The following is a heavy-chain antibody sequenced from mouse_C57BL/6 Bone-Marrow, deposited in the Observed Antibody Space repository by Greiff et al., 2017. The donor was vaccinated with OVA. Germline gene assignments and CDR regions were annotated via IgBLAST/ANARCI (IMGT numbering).Heavy chain of an antibody. V-gene: IGHV1-54*01. J-gene: IGHJ3*01. CDR1: GYAFTNYL. Sequence: VQLQESGAELVRPGTSVKVSCKASGYAFTNYLIEWVKQRPGQGLEWIGVINPGSGGTNYNEKFKGKATLTADKSSSTAYMQLSSLTSEDSAVYFCERSHDGYYFWFAYWGQGTLVTVSA. CDR3: ERSHDGYYFWFAY. CDR2: INPGSGGT. D-gene: IGHD2-3*01.